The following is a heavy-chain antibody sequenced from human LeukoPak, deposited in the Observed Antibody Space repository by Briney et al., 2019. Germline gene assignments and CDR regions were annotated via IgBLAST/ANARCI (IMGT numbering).Heavy chain of an antibody. Sequence: GGSLRLSCAASGFTFSSSWMHWVRHDPGKGLVWVSRINSDGSSTTYADSVKGRFTISRDNAKNTMYLQMNSLRAEDTAVYYCARAYSGSLINWFDPWGQGTLVTVSS. CDR3: ARAYSGSLINWFDP. D-gene: IGHD1-26*01. V-gene: IGHV3-74*03. J-gene: IGHJ5*02. CDR2: INSDGSST. CDR1: GFTFSSSW.